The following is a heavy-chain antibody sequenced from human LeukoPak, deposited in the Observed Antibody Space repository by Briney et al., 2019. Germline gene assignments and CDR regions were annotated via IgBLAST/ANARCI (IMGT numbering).Heavy chain of an antibody. Sequence: PGRSLRLSCAASGFTFSSYGMHWVRQAPGKGLEWVAVISYDGSNKYYADSVKGRFTISRDNSKNTLYLQMNSLRAEDTAVYFCAKASGYYSDGFDIWGQGTMVTVSS. CDR2: ISYDGSNK. CDR1: GFTFSSYG. J-gene: IGHJ3*02. D-gene: IGHD3-22*01. V-gene: IGHV3-30*18. CDR3: AKASGYYSDGFDI.